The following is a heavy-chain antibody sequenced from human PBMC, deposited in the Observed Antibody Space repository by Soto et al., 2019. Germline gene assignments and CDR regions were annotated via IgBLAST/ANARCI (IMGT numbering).Heavy chain of an antibody. V-gene: IGHV2-70*04. J-gene: IGHJ5*02. CDR3: AKTGTDGSWFDP. CDR1: GFSLRNSGMR. Sequence: SGPTLVNPTHTLALTCTFSGFSLRNSGMRVSWIRQPPGKALEWLARIDWDDDKFYSTSLRTRLTISKDTSKNQVVLTMTNMDPVDTATYYCAKTGTDGSWFDPWGQGTRVTVSS. D-gene: IGHD1-1*01. CDR2: IDWDDDK.